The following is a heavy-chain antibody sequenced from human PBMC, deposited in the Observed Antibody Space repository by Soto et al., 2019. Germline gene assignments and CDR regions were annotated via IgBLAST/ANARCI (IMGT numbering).Heavy chain of an antibody. CDR1: GYTFTDFF. D-gene: IGHD2-15*01. V-gene: IGHV1-2*02. CDR3: ARDSSRILPKIRPRAKWPFDV. J-gene: IGHJ3*01. Sequence: ASVKVSCKTSGYTFTDFFIHWVRQAPGQGLEWMGWINPNSGETHYAQKLQGSVMMTTDTSVTTAYLEVSSLRFDDTALYYCARDSSRILPKIRPRAKWPFDVWGQGTMVTVSS. CDR2: INPNSGET.